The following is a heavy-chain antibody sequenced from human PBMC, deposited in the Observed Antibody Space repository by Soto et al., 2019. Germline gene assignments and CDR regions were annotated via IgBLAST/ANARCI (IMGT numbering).Heavy chain of an antibody. CDR2: ISYDGSNK. V-gene: IGHV3-30*18. CDR3: AKSVWGPLDAFDI. Sequence: QVQLVESGGGVVQPGRSLRLSCVVSGFTFSSYGMHWVRQAPGKGLEWVALISYDGSNKYYADSVKGRFTISRDNSRNTLYLQMNSLRAEDTAVYYCAKSVWGPLDAFDIWGQGTMVTVSS. CDR1: GFTFSSYG. D-gene: IGHD3-16*01. J-gene: IGHJ3*02.